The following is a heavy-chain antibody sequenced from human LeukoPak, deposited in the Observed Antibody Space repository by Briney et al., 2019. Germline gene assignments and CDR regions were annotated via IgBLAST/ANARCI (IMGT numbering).Heavy chain of an antibody. CDR3: ARDLYVGSPNGIDV. Sequence: SETLSLSCTVSGGTLSSYYRSWLRQPPGKGLEWIGRIYTSGSANYTPSLKSRVTISGDTSKNQFYLKLSSVSAADTAVYYCARDLYVGSPNGIDVWGQGTTVTVSS. CDR2: IYTSGSA. CDR1: GGTLSSYY. J-gene: IGHJ6*02. V-gene: IGHV4-4*07. D-gene: IGHD1-26*01.